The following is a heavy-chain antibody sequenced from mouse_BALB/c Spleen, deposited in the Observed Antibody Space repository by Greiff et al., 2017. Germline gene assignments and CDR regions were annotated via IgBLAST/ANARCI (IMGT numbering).Heavy chain of an antibody. J-gene: IGHJ1*01. V-gene: IGHV1-31*01. CDR3: ARLNGSSWYFDV. D-gene: IGHD1-1*01. CDR2: INPYNGAT. CDR1: GYSFTGYY. Sequence: VQLQQSGPELVKPGASVKISCKASGYSFTGYYMHWVKQSHVKSLEWIGRINPYNGATSYNQNFKDKASLTVDKSSSTAYMELHSLTSEDSAVYYCARLNGSSWYFDVWGAGTTVTVSS.